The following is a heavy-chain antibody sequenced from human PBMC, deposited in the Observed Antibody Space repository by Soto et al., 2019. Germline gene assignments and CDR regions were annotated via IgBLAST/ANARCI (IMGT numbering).Heavy chain of an antibody. CDR2: ISSSSGTI. CDR1: GFTFSSYS. Sequence: GGSLRLSCAASGFTFSSYSVNWARQAPGKGLEWVSYISSSSGTIHYAGSVKGRFTISRDNAKNSLYLQMNSLRDEDTAEYYCRRGARVAADDFFDYWGQGTLVTVSS. CDR3: RRGARVAADDFFDY. V-gene: IGHV3-48*02. D-gene: IGHD6-13*01. J-gene: IGHJ4*02.